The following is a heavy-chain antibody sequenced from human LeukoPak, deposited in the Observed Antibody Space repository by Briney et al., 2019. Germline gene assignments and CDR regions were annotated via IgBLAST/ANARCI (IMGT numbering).Heavy chain of an antibody. CDR1: GFNFRSHG. J-gene: IGHJ4*02. CDR2: IAHDGGEH. D-gene: IGHD3-10*01. Sequence: QAGGSLRLSCAVYGFNFRSHGIDWVRQAPGKGPGWVANIAHDGGEHYYADSARGRFTISRDNSKNMLYLQLSSLRVEDTGLYYCASDLTGGWSYDHWGQGTLVTVSS. V-gene: IGHV3-30*13. CDR3: ASDLTGGWSYDH.